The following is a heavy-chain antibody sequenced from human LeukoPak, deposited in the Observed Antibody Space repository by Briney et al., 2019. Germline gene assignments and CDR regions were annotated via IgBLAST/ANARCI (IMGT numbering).Heavy chain of an antibody. V-gene: IGHV4-59*01. J-gene: IGHJ4*02. CDR1: GGSITSYY. CDR2: GYYSGTT. D-gene: IGHD6-19*01. Sequence: SETLSLTCTVSGGSITSYYWTWVRQPPGEGLEWIGYGYYSGTTNYNPSLKSRVNISVDASKNQFSLKVSSVTAADTAVYHCARDAYSSGYYFFDYWGQGTLVTVSS. CDR3: ARDAYSSGYYFFDY.